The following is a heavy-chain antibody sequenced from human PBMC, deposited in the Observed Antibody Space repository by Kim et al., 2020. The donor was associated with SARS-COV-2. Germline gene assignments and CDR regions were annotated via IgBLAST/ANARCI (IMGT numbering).Heavy chain of an antibody. V-gene: IGHV3-11*05. J-gene: IGHJ4*02. Sequence: GGSLRLSCAASGFTFSDYYMNWIRQAPGKGLEWVSYISGSSSYTKYADSVKGRFTISRDNAKNSLYLQMNSLRAEDTAVFYCAREHSYGSHFDCWRQGT. D-gene: IGHD5-18*01. CDR3: AREHSYGSHFDC. CDR1: GFTFSDYY. CDR2: ISGSSSYT.